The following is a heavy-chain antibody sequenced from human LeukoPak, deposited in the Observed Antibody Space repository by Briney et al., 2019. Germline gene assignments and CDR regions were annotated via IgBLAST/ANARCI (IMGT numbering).Heavy chain of an antibody. CDR1: GFALGSYT. J-gene: IGHJ4*02. Sequence: AGSLTLSCAASGFALGSYTINWVRQAPGQGLECLSYISSSGSTIYYADSVKGRFTVSRDNARKSMYLQMTSLRDEDTAVYYCARDGYFYDSAGSYYVADYWGQGTLVTVSS. V-gene: IGHV3-48*02. CDR2: ISSSGSTI. D-gene: IGHD3-22*01. CDR3: ARDGYFYDSAGSYYVADY.